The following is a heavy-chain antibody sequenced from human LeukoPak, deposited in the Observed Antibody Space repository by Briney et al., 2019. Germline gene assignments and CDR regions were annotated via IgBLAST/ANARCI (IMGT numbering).Heavy chain of an antibody. CDR3: AGPGEYSSSWYATNDY. CDR1: GFTFSSYA. Sequence: PGGSLRLSCAASGFTFSSYAMSWVRQAPGKGLEWVSTISGSGSSTYYADSVKGRFTISRDNSKNTLYLQMNSLRAEDTAVYYCAGPGEYSSSWYATNDYWGQGTPVTVSS. V-gene: IGHV3-23*01. J-gene: IGHJ4*02. CDR2: ISGSGSST. D-gene: IGHD6-13*01.